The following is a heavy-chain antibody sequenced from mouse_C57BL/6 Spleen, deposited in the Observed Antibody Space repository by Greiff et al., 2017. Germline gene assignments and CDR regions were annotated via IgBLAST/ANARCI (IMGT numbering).Heavy chain of an antibody. CDR1: GYTFTSYD. CDR2: NYPRAGSA. CDR3: ARDYYGSGYDWFAY. Sequence: VQLQQSGPELVKPGASVKLSCKASGYTFTSYDINWVKQRPGQGLEWIGWNYPRAGSAKYNEKLKGTAPLTVDTSSSTAYMELHSLTCEDSAVYCCARDYYGSGYDWFAYWCQGALVTVSA. J-gene: IGHJ3*01. V-gene: IGHV1-85*01. D-gene: IGHD1-1*01.